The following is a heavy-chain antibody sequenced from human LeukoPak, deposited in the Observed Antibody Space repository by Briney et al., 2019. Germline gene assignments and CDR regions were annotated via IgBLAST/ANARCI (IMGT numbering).Heavy chain of an antibody. Sequence: ASVKVSCKASGYTFTGYYMHWVRQAPGQGLEWMGWINPNSGGTNYAQKFQGRVTMTRDTSISTAYMELGRLRSDDTAVYYCARIVNIVGAITGDFDYWGQGTLVTVSS. D-gene: IGHD1-26*01. J-gene: IGHJ4*02. V-gene: IGHV1-2*02. CDR2: INPNSGGT. CDR3: ARIVNIVGAITGDFDY. CDR1: GYTFTGYY.